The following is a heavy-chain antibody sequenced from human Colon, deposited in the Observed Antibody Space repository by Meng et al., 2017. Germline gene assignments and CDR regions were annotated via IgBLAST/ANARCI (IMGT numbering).Heavy chain of an antibody. Sequence: LPLQECGSGLVKPSQTLSLTCPVSGDSVTTTLSSWSWIRQSPGKGLECICNIYDNGYTYYSPSLRIRVTISVDRSNNQFSLNLNSVTAADTAVYFCARGYRGSTYFAYWGQGILVTVSS. V-gene: IGHV4-30-2*06. CDR3: ARGYRGSTYFAY. J-gene: IGHJ4*02. CDR2: IYDNGYT. D-gene: IGHD3-16*01. CDR1: GDSVTTTLSS.